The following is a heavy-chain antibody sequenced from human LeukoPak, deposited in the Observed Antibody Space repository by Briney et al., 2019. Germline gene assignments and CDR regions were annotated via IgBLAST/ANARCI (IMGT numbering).Heavy chain of an antibody. CDR2: INPSGGST. CDR1: GYTFTSYY. CDR3: ARAGYCSGGNCHRYSYYQRDV. D-gene: IGHD2-15*01. Sequence: ASVKVSCKASGYTFTSYYMHWVRQAPGQGLEWMGIINPSGGSTSYAQKFQGRVTMTRDMSTSTVYMELRSLRYDDTAVYYCARAGYCSGGNCHRYSYYQRDVWGKGTTVTVSS. V-gene: IGHV1-46*01. J-gene: IGHJ6*03.